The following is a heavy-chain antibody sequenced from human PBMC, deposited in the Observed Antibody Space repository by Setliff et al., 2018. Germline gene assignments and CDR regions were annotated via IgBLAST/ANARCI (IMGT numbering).Heavy chain of an antibody. CDR3: ARDRRDYGAMGY. D-gene: IGHD4-17*01. CDR2: ILHGVSA. CDR1: GYFIDSGYY. J-gene: IGHJ4*02. Sequence: SETLSLTCAVSGYFIDSGYYWGWIRQPPGKGLEWIGSILHGVSAYYNPPLKTRVTISVDKSKNQFSLKLSSVTAADTAVYYCARDRRDYGAMGYWGQGTLVTVSS. V-gene: IGHV4-38-2*02.